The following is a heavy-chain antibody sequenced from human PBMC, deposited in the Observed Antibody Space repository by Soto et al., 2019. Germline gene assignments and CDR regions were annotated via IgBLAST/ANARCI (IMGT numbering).Heavy chain of an antibody. D-gene: IGHD1-26*01. CDR1: GGSISSGGYS. CDR3: AREGGSGRPDCSFNL. J-gene: IGHJ2*01. CDR2: IFHSGST. V-gene: IGHV4-30-2*01. Sequence: QLQLQESGSGLVKPSQTLSLTCTVSGGSISSGGYSWSWLRQPPGKGLEWIGYIFHSGSTYYNPYLKVRVTISVDGSKNLCSLELSAVSAADSATYYCAREGGSGRPDCSFNLWGRGTLGTVSS.